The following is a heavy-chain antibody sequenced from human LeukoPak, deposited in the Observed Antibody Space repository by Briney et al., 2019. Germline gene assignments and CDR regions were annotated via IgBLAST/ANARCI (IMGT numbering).Heavy chain of an antibody. J-gene: IGHJ4*02. V-gene: IGHV3-21*01. CDR2: ISSSSSYI. D-gene: IGHD2-15*01. CDR1: GFTFSSYS. CDR3: AREEVAAALDY. Sequence: GGSMRLSCAASGFTFSSYSMNWVRQAPGKGLEWVSSISSSSSYIYYADSVKGRFTISRDNAKNSLYLQMNSLRAEDTAVYYCAREEVAAALDYWGQGTLVTVSS.